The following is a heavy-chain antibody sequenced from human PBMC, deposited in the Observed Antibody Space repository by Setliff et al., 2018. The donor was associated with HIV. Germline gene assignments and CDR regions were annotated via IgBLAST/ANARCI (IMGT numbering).Heavy chain of an antibody. V-gene: IGHV3-23*01. CDR2: ISGSGGST. Sequence: LRLSCAASGFSFNNYAMNWVRQAPGKGLEWVSSISGSGGSTYYADSVKGRFTISRDNSRNTLYLQMNSLTAEDTAVYYCAREGNYESRLDYWGQGTQVTVSS. CDR1: GFSFNNYA. CDR3: AREGNYESRLDY. D-gene: IGHD3-22*01. J-gene: IGHJ4*02.